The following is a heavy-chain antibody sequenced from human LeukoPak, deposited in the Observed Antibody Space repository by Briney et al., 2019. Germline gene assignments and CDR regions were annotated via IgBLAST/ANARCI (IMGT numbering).Heavy chain of an antibody. CDR1: GGSFTGYY. V-gene: IGHV4-59*01. CDR2: IYYSGST. Sequence: PSETLSLTCTVSGGSFTGYYWSWIRQSPGKGLEWIAYIYYSGSTYSNPSLKSRVTISLDTSKNHFSLMLRSVTAADTAVYYCAKDSGYSSSWYAFDMWGAGTTVTVSS. J-gene: IGHJ3*02. CDR3: AKDSGYSSSWYAFDM. D-gene: IGHD6-13*01.